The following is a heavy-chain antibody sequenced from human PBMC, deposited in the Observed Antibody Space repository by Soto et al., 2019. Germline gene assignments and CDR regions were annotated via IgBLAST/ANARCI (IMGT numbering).Heavy chain of an antibody. CDR2: VYHSGST. Sequence: PSETLSLTGAVCGGSISTNKWWSWFRQPPGKGLEWIGEVYHSGSTNCNPSLKSRVTISIDKSKNQFSLRLTSMTAADTAVYFCAVPGAGDFDYWSQGTLVTVSS. D-gene: IGHD6-13*01. CDR1: GGSISTNKW. J-gene: IGHJ4*02. CDR3: AVPGAGDFDY. V-gene: IGHV4-4*02.